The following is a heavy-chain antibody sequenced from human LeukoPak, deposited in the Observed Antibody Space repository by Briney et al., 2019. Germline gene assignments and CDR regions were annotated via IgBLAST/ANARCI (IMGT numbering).Heavy chain of an antibody. CDR1: GYTFTSYG. J-gene: IGHJ4*02. D-gene: IGHD6-19*01. CDR3: ARVAYHSSGWYFDY. V-gene: IGHV1-18*01. Sequence: AASVKVSCKTSGYTFTSYGISWVRQAPGQGLEWMGWISAYNGNTNYAQKLQGRVTMTTDTSTSTAYMELRSLRSDDTAVYYCARVAYHSSGWYFDYWGQGTLVTVSS. CDR2: ISAYNGNT.